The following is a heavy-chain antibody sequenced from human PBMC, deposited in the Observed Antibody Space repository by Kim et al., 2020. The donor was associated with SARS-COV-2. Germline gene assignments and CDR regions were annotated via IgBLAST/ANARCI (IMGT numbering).Heavy chain of an antibody. D-gene: IGHD2-2*02. CDR3: AKENGGRYCSSTSCYIGGSFDY. Sequence: SQTLSLTCAISGDSVSSNSAAWNWIRQSPSRGLEWLGRTYYRSKWYNDYAVSVKSRITINPDTSKNQFSLQLNSVTPEDTAVYYCAKENGGRYCSSTSCYIGGSFDYWGQGTLVTVSS. J-gene: IGHJ4*02. CDR1: GDSVSSNSAA. V-gene: IGHV6-1*01. CDR2: TYYRSKWYN.